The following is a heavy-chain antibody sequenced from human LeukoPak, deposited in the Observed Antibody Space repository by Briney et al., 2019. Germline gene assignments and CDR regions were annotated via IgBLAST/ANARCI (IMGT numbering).Heavy chain of an antibody. D-gene: IGHD6-19*01. V-gene: IGHV4-34*01. Sequence: SETLSLTCGVYGGSFSGYHWNWIRQPPGEGLEWIGEINHSGSTNYNPSLKSRVTISVDTSKKQFSLRLSSVTAADTAVYFCARGVRIAVADPHLDYWGQGTLVTVSS. CDR1: GGSFSGYH. CDR3: ARGVRIAVADPHLDY. J-gene: IGHJ4*02. CDR2: INHSGST.